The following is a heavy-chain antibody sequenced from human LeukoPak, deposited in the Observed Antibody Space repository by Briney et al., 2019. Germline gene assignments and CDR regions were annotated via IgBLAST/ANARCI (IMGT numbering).Heavy chain of an antibody. J-gene: IGHJ4*02. D-gene: IGHD3-22*01. CDR3: ARQGIDSSPHKFDY. V-gene: IGHV1-69*13. CDR2: IIPIFGTA. Sequence: GASVKVSCKASGGTISSYAISWVRQAPGQGLEWMGGIIPIFGTANYAQKFQGRVTITADESTSTAYMELSSLRSEDTAVYYCARQGIDSSPHKFDYWGQGTLVTVSS. CDR1: GGTISSYA.